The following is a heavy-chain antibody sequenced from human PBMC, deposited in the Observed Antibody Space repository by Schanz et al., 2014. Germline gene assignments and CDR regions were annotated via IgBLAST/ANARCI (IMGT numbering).Heavy chain of an antibody. CDR1: GNTLSAYY. CDR2: IDPNSGGT. CDR3: ARTASHDVWRGYIPHYAFDL. J-gene: IGHJ3*01. D-gene: IGHD3-3*01. Sequence: QVQLVQSGADVKKPGASVKVSCKASGNTLSAYYIHWIRQAPGQGLEWMGWIDPNSGGTNYAQKFQGRVTMTSDTSITTVYMEVNSLTSDDTAVFYCARTASHDVWRGYIPHYAFDLWGQGTVVIGSS. V-gene: IGHV1-2*02.